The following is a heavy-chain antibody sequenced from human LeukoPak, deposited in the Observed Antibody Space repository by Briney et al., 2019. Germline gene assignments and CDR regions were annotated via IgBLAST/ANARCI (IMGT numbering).Heavy chain of an antibody. CDR3: ARTPSGSYSSGY. CDR2: ISSSSSYI. J-gene: IGHJ4*02. Sequence: GGSLRLSCAASGFTFSSYIMNWVRQAPGKGLEWVSSISSSSSYIYYADSVKGRFTISRDNAKNSLYLQMNSLRAEDTAVYYCARTPSGSYSSGYWGQGTLVTVSS. V-gene: IGHV3-21*01. CDR1: GFTFSSYI. D-gene: IGHD1-26*01.